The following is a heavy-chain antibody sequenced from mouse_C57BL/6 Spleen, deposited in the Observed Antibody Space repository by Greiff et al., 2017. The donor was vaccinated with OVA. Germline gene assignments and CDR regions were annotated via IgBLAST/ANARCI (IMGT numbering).Heavy chain of an antibody. V-gene: IGHV1-54*01. Sequence: VKLQESGAELVRPGASVKVSCKASGYAFTNYYIEWVKQRPGKGLEWIGVINPGSGGTNYNEKFKGKATLPAAKSSSTVYLQLSSLPSEDYAVDICEREGTYDGYYDYWGQGTTLTVSS. CDR1: GYAFTNYY. CDR3: EREGTYDGYYDY. CDR2: INPGSGGT. J-gene: IGHJ2*01. D-gene: IGHD2-3*01.